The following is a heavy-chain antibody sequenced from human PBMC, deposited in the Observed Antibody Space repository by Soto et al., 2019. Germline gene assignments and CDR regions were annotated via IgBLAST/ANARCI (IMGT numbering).Heavy chain of an antibody. CDR1: GYTFTSYY. CDR2: INPSGGST. J-gene: IGHJ4*02. CDR3: ARVCCSGGSCYSIDY. V-gene: IGHV1-46*01. D-gene: IGHD2-15*01. Sequence: QVQLVQSGAEVKKPGASVKVSCKASGYTFTSYYMHWVRQAPGQGLEWMGIINPSGGSTSYAQKLQGRVTMNRDKSTSTVYMELSSLRSEDTAVYYCARVCCSGGSCYSIDYWGQGTLVTVSS.